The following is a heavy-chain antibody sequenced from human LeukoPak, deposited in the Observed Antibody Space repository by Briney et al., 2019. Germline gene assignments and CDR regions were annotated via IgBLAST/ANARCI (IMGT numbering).Heavy chain of an antibody. CDR2: ISAYNGNT. CDR3: AREGWGTAYCGGDCYRGGFDY. CDR1: GYTFTSYG. J-gene: IGHJ4*02. V-gene: IGHV1-18*01. D-gene: IGHD2-21*02. Sequence: GASVKVSCKASGYTFTSYGISWLRQAPGQGLEWMGWISAYNGNTNYAQKLQGRVTMTTDTSTSTAYMELRSLRSDDTAVYYCAREGWGTAYCGGDCYRGGFDYWGQGTLVTVSS.